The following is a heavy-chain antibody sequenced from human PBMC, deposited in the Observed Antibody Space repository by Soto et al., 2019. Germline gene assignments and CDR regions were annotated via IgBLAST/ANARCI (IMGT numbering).Heavy chain of an antibody. CDR2: IYSGGST. D-gene: IGHD2-8*01. J-gene: IGHJ6*03. CDR3: ARDLAQGCTNGVCRVYYYYYMDV. CDR1: GFTVSSNY. V-gene: IGHV3-66*01. Sequence: GGSLRLSCAASGFTVSSNYMSWVRQAPGKGLEWVSVIYSGGSTYYADSVKGRFTISRDNSKNTLYLQMNSLRAEDTAVYYCARDLAQGCTNGVCRVYYYYYMDVWGKGTTVTVSS.